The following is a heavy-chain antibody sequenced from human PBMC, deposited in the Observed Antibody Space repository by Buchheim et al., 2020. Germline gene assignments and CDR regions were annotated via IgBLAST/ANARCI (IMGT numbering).Heavy chain of an antibody. D-gene: IGHD3-3*01. CDR1: GGSFSDYY. V-gene: IGHV4-34*01. Sequence: QVQLQESGPGLVKPSETLSLTCAVYGGSFSDYYWSWIRQPPGKGLEWIVEINHSGSTNYNPSLKSRVTISVDTSKNQFSLKLSSVTAADTAVYYCARGSYDFWSGYYTDPGYFDLWGRGTL. J-gene: IGHJ2*01. CDR2: INHSGST. CDR3: ARGSYDFWSGYYTDPGYFDL.